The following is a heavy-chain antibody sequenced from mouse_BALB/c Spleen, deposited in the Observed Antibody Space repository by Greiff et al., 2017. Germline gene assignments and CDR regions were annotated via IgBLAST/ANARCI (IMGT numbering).Heavy chain of an antibody. Sequence: EVQLQQSGAELVKPGASVKLSCTASGFNIKDTYMHWVKQRPEQGLEWIGRIDPANGNTKYDPKFQGKATITADTSSNTAYLQLSSLTSEDTAVYYCARYDGPDYYAMDYWGQGTSVTVSS. CDR3: ARYDGPDYYAMDY. D-gene: IGHD2-3*01. CDR1: GFNIKDTY. J-gene: IGHJ4*01. V-gene: IGHV14-3*02. CDR2: IDPANGNT.